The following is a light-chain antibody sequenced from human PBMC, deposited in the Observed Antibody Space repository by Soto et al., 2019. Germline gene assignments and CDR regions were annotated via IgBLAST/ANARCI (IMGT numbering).Light chain of an antibody. J-gene: IGKJ1*01. V-gene: IGKV3-20*01. Sequence: ESVFIGCPCSLYLNTGERATLSCKSSQSVTNNYLAWFQQKPGQAPRLLMYGASSRATGIPDRFSGSGSGTDFTLTISSVEPEDFAVYYCQQYASSRTFDRVTMADI. CDR2: GAS. CDR3: QQYASSRT. CDR1: QSVTNNY.